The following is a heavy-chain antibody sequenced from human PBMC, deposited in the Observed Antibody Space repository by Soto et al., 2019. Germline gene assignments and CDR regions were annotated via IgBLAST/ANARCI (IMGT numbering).Heavy chain of an antibody. D-gene: IGHD5-12*01. CDR2: IYSGGST. CDR3: ARDFTEMATIGGMDV. CDR1: GFTVSSNY. Sequence: GGSMRLSCAASGFTVSSNYMSWVRQAPGKGLEWVSVIYSGGSTYYADSVKGRFTISRDNSKNTLYLQMNSQRAEDTAVYYWARDFTEMATIGGMDVWGQGTTVTVSS. J-gene: IGHJ6*02. V-gene: IGHV3-53*01.